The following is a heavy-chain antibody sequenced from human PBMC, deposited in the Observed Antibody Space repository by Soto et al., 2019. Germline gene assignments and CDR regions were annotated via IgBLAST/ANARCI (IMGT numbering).Heavy chain of an antibody. J-gene: IGHJ3*02. V-gene: IGHV3-66*01. CDR2: LYSDGRT. D-gene: IGHD2-15*01. CDR1: GFTVSSNY. CDR3: ETEDVVVARSDFDI. Sequence: EVQLVESGGGLVQPGGSLRLSCAASGFTVSSNYMTWVRQPPGRGLEWVSVLYSDGRTYYADSVKDRFIISRDNSKNTVYLQMNSLRAGDTAVYYCETEDVVVARSDFDIWGQGTMVNVSS.